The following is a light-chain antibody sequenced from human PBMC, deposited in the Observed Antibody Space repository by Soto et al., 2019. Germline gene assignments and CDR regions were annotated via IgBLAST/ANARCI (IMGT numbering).Light chain of an antibody. CDR3: QQYNSYSPT. CDR2: DAS. J-gene: IGKJ4*01. V-gene: IGKV1-5*01. CDR1: QSISSW. Sequence: DIQMTQSPSTLSASIGDRVTITCRASQSISSWLAWYQQKPGKAPKLLIYDASSLKSGVPSRFSGSGSGTEFTLTISTLQPDDFATYYCQQYNSYSPTFGGGTKV.